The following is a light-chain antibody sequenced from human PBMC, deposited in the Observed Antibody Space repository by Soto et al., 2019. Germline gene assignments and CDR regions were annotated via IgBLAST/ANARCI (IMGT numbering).Light chain of an antibody. CDR2: AAS. J-gene: IGKJ1*01. CDR3: QQLNSYPRT. CDR1: QGINSY. Sequence: DIQLTRSPSVLYASVGDRVTITCRASQGINSYLAWYQQKPGKVPKLLIYAASTLHSGVPSRFSGSGSGTEFTLTISSLQPEDFATYYCQQLNSYPRTFGQGTKVEIK. V-gene: IGKV1-9*01.